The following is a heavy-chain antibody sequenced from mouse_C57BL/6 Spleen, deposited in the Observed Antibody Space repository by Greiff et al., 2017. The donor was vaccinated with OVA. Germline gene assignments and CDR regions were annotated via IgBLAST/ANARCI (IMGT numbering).Heavy chain of an antibody. V-gene: IGHV7-3*01. J-gene: IGHJ1*03. D-gene: IGHD2-4*01. Sequence: EVKLVESGGGLVQPGGSLRLSCAASGFTFTDYYMSWVRQPPGKALEWLGFIRNKANGYTTEYSASVKGRFTISRDNSQSILYLQMNALRAEDSATYYWARSTIYYDYDGGYWYFDVWGTGTTGTVSS. CDR2: IRNKANGYTT. CDR1: GFTFTDYY. CDR3: ARSTIYYDYDGGYWYFDV.